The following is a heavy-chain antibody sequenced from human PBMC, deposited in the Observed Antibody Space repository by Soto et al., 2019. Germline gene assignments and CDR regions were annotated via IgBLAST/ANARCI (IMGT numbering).Heavy chain of an antibody. J-gene: IGHJ4*02. Sequence: QVQLQQWGAGLLKPSETLSLTCAVYGGSFSGYYWSWIRQPPGKGLEWIGEINHSGSTNYNPSLTSRVTKSVDTSKNQFSLTLSSVTAADTAVYYCARGYSSGWYDYWGQGTLVTVSS. CDR1: GGSFSGYY. V-gene: IGHV4-34*01. CDR3: ARGYSSGWYDY. D-gene: IGHD6-19*01. CDR2: INHSGST.